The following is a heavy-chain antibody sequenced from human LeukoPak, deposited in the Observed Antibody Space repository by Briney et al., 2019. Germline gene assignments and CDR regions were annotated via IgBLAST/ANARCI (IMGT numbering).Heavy chain of an antibody. CDR2: ISGSGGSK. J-gene: IGHJ4*02. CDR1: GFTFSSYA. Sequence: GGSLRLSCAASGFTFSSYAMSWVRQAPGKGLEWVSAISGSGGSKYYADSVKGRFTISRDNSKNTLYLQMNSLRAEDTAVYYCAKAYTYYYDSSGYYFDYGGQGTPVTVSS. CDR3: AKAYTYYYDSSGYYFDY. D-gene: IGHD3-22*01. V-gene: IGHV3-23*01.